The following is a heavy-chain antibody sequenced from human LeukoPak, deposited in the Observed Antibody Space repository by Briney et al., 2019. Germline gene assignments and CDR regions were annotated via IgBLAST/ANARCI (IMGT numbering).Heavy chain of an antibody. CDR2: LRYDGSNK. Sequence: GGSLTLSCAASGFTFSSYGMHWVRQAPGKGLEWVAFLRYDGSNKYYGDSVKGRFTISRDNSKNTLYLQMNSLRAEDTAVYYCAKDDPKYDILTGFLPIDFWGQGTLVTVSS. V-gene: IGHV3-30*02. CDR1: GFTFSSYG. CDR3: AKDDPKYDILTGFLPIDF. J-gene: IGHJ4*02. D-gene: IGHD3-9*01.